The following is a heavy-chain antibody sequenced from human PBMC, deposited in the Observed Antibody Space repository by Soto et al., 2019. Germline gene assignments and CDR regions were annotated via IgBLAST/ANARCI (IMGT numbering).Heavy chain of an antibody. CDR3: AHRLPGPSGYDV. J-gene: IGHJ6*02. CDR1: GFSLTSGVVG. Sequence: SCPTLVNPTQTLTLTCTFSGFSLTSGVVGVGWIRQPPGEALEWFALIYWNDEQYYNPSLRNRLTITRDTSKNQVVLTMTNMDPVDTATYYCAHRLPGPSGYDVWGQGTTVTVSS. V-gene: IGHV2-5*01. D-gene: IGHD6-13*01. CDR2: IYWNDEQ.